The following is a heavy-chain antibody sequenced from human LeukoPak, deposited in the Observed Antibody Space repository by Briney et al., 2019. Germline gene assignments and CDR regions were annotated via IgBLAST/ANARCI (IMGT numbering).Heavy chain of an antibody. D-gene: IGHD3-22*01. CDR1: GYTFTGYY. V-gene: IGHV1-2*02. CDR3: ARIVVPTGMWFDP. J-gene: IGHJ5*02. Sequence: ASVKVSCKASGYTFTGYYMHWVRQAPGQGLEWTGWINPNSGGTNYAQKFQGRVTMTRDTSISTAYMELSRLRPDDTAVYYCARIVVPTGMWFDPWGQGTLVTVSS. CDR2: INPNSGGT.